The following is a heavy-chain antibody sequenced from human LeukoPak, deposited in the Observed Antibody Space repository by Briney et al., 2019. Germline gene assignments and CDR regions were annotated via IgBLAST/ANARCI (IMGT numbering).Heavy chain of an antibody. CDR3: ARVLQLSPSPNFDY. Sequence: GASVTVSCKASGYTFTSYGISWVRQAPGQGLEWMGWISAYNGNTNYAQKLQGRVTMTTDTSTSTAYMELRSLRSDDTAVYYCARVLQLSPSPNFDYWGQGTLVTVSS. D-gene: IGHD6-6*01. V-gene: IGHV1-18*01. CDR1: GYTFTSYG. CDR2: ISAYNGNT. J-gene: IGHJ4*02.